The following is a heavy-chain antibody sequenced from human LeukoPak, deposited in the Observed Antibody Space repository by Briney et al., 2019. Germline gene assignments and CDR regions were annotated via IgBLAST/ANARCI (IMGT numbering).Heavy chain of an antibody. J-gene: IGHJ3*02. CDR3: AKVVPAMSHAFDI. V-gene: IGHV3-66*01. Sequence: GGSLRLSCVASGFTVSSNYMSWVRQAPGKGLEWVSVIYSGGSTYYADSVKGRFTISRDTSKNTLYLQMNGLRAEDTAVYYCAKVVPAMSHAFDIWGQGTMVTVSS. D-gene: IGHD2-2*01. CDR1: GFTVSSNY. CDR2: IYSGGST.